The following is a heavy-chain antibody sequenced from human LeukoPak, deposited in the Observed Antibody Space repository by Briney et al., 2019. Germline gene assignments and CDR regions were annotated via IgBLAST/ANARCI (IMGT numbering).Heavy chain of an antibody. CDR2: ISYDGSNK. D-gene: IGHD5-24*01. V-gene: IGHV3-30-3*01. Sequence: AGRSLRLSCAASGFTFSSYAMPWVRQAPGKGLEWVAVISYDGSNKYYADSVKGRFTISRDNSKNTLYLQMNSLRAEDTAVYYCARDGGWLQFAAFDIWGQGTMVTVSS. CDR3: ARDGGWLQFAAFDI. J-gene: IGHJ3*02. CDR1: GFTFSSYA.